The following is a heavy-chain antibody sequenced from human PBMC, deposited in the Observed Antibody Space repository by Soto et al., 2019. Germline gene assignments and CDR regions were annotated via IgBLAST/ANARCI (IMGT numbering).Heavy chain of an antibody. CDR3: ARESEDLTSNFDY. CDR1: GFTFTRYS. V-gene: IGHV3-21*06. CDR2: ISNTTNCI. Sequence: EVQLVESGGGLVKPGGSLRLSCAASGFTFTRYSMNWVRQAPGKGLEWVSSISNTTNCIYYGDSMKGRFTISRDNAKNSLYLEMNSLRAEDTAVYYCARESEDLTSNFDYWGQGTLVTVSS. J-gene: IGHJ4*02.